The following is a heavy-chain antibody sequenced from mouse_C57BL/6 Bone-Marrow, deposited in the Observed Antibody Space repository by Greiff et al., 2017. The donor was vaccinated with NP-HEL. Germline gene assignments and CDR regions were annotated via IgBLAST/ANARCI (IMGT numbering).Heavy chain of an antibody. CDR2: ISNLAYSL. J-gene: IGHJ2*01. D-gene: IGHD2-3*01. V-gene: IGHV5-15*04. CDR3: ARTGMVTPYYFDY. Sequence: EVMLVESGGGLVQPGGSLKLSCAASGFTFSDYGMAWVRQAPRKGPEWVAFISNLAYSLYYAATVTGRFSISRENAKNTLYLEMSSLRSEDTAMYYCARTGMVTPYYFDYWGQVTTLTVSS. CDR1: GFTFSDYG.